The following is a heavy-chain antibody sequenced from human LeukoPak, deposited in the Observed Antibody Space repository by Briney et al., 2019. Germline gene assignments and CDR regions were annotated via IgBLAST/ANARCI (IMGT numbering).Heavy chain of an antibody. Sequence: SETLSLTCTVSGGSISSGGYYCSWIRQHPGKGLEWIGYIYYSGSTYYNPSLKSRVTISVDTSKNQFSLKLSSVTAADTAVYYCVRGSGSSYSRVAYYYYGMDVWGQGTTVTVSS. V-gene: IGHV4-31*03. J-gene: IGHJ6*02. CDR1: GGSISSGGYY. CDR3: VRGSGSSYSRVAYYYYGMDV. CDR2: IYYSGST. D-gene: IGHD6-6*01.